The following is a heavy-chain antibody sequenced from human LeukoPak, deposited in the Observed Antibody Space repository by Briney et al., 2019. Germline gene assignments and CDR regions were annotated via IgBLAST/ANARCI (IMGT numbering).Heavy chain of an antibody. V-gene: IGHV2-5*01. D-gene: IGHD3-10*01. CDR1: GFSLSTSGVG. CDR3: AHLYGSGSYSNPFRY. J-gene: IGHJ4*02. CDR2: IYWNDDK. Sequence: SGPTLGKPTQTLTLTCTFSGFSLSTSGVGVGWIRQPPVKALEWLALIYWNDDKRYSPSLKSRLTITKDTSKNQVVLTMTNMDPVDTATYYCAHLYGSGSYSNPFRYWGQGTLVTVSS.